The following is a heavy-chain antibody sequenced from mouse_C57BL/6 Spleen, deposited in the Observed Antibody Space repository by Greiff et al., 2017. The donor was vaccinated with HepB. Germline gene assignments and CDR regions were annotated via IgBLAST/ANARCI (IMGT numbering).Heavy chain of an antibody. CDR3: AGIYYGNSRYFDV. D-gene: IGHD2-1*01. V-gene: IGHV1-52*01. CDR2: IDPSDSET. J-gene: IGHJ1*03. CDR1: GYTFTSYW. Sequence: QVHVKQPGAELVRPGSSVKLSCKASGYTFTSYWMHWVKQRPIQGLEWIGNIDPSDSETHYNQKFKDKATLTVDKSSSTAYMQLSSLTSEDSAVYYCAGIYYGNSRYFDVWGTGTTVTVSS.